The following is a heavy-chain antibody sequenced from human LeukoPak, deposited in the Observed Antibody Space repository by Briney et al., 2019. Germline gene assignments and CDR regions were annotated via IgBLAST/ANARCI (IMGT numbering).Heavy chain of an antibody. Sequence: GGSLRLSCAASGFTFSSYAMHWVRQAPGKGLEWVAVISYDGSNKYYADSVKGRFTISRDNSKNTLYLQMNSLRAEDTAVYYCARDATDYDFWSGYYFRGPAYWGQGTLVTVSS. CDR3: ARDATDYDFWSGYYFRGPAY. CDR2: ISYDGSNK. J-gene: IGHJ4*02. D-gene: IGHD3-3*01. V-gene: IGHV3-30-3*01. CDR1: GFTFSSYA.